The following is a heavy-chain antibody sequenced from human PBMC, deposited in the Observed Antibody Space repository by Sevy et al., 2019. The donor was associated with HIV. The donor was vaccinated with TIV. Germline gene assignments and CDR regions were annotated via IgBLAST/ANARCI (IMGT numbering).Heavy chain of an antibody. CDR2: FHEDGES. Sequence: ASVKVSCKVSGYTLSKLSMHWVRQAPGKGLEWMGGFHEDGESMYAQKFQGRVTMTEDSSTDTAYMELSSLRSEDTAVYYCATDIVVGRDYWGQGTLVTVSS. D-gene: IGHD2-2*01. CDR1: GYTLSKLS. V-gene: IGHV1-24*01. J-gene: IGHJ4*02. CDR3: ATDIVVGRDY.